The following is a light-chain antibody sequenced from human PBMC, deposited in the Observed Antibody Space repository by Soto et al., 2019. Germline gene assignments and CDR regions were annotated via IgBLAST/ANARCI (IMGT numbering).Light chain of an antibody. J-gene: IGKJ1*01. CDR2: GAS. Sequence: EIVMTQSPATLSVSPGERATLSCRASQSVSSNLAWYQQKPGQAPRLLIYGASTRATGIPARFSGSGSGTEFTLTISRLQSEDFAVYYCQQYNNWPPPWTVAQGTNVEI. CDR1: QSVSSN. CDR3: QQYNNWPPPWT. V-gene: IGKV3-15*01.